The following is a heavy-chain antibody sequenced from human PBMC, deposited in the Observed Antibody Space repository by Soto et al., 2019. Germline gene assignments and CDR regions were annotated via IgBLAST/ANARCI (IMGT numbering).Heavy chain of an antibody. CDR1: GYTFSNYG. V-gene: IGHV1-18*01. CDR3: ARVVPGAEAWFGP. CDR2: ISLYSDGT. J-gene: IGHJ5*02. D-gene: IGHD2-2*01. Sequence: QVQLVQSGGEVKRPGASVKVSCKTSGYTFSNYGITWVRQAPGQPLEWLGWISLYSDGTNYAQKFHGRVSMTTDTSTTTAYMELRSLRSDDTAVYYCARVVPGAEAWFGPWGQGTLATVSS.